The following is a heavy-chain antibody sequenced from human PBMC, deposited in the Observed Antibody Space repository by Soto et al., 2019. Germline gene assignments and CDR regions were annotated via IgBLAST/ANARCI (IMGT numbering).Heavy chain of an antibody. Sequence: QVQLVQSGAEVKKPGSSVKVSCKASGGTFSSYTISWVRQAPGQGLEWMGRIIPILGIANYAQKFQGRVTITADKSTSTAYMELSSLRSEDTAVYYCARDPPIAAAGTTIVYWGQGTLVTVAS. CDR2: IIPILGIA. CDR1: GGTFSSYT. CDR3: ARDPPIAAAGTTIVY. D-gene: IGHD6-13*01. J-gene: IGHJ4*02. V-gene: IGHV1-69*08.